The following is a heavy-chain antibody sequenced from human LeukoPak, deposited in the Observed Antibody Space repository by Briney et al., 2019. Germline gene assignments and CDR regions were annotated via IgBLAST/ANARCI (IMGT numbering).Heavy chain of an antibody. V-gene: IGHV4-59*01. Sequence: SGTLSLTCTVFGGSISSYYWSWIRQPPGKGLESIGYIYYSGSTNYNPSLKSRVTISVDTSKNQFSLKLSSVTAADTAVYYCARMRGHYYFDYWGQGTLVTVSS. D-gene: IGHD3-10*01. CDR2: IYYSGST. CDR3: ARMRGHYYFDY. J-gene: IGHJ4*02. CDR1: GGSISSYY.